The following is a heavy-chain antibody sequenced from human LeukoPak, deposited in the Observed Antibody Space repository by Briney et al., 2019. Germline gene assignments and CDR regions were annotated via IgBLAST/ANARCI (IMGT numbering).Heavy chain of an antibody. Sequence: SETLSLTCTVSGGSISSYYWSWTRQPPGKGLEWIGYIYYSGSTNYNPSLKSRVTISVDTSKNQFSLKLSSVTAADTAVYYCARYVWGSYPTFEDYWGQGTLVAVSS. CDR2: IYYSGST. D-gene: IGHD3-16*02. CDR3: ARYVWGSYPTFEDY. J-gene: IGHJ4*02. V-gene: IGHV4-59*01. CDR1: GGSISSYY.